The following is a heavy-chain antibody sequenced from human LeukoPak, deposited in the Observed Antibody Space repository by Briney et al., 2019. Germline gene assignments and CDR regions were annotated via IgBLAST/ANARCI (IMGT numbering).Heavy chain of an antibody. Sequence: GGSLRLSCAASGFTFSSYAMSWVRQAPGKGLEWVSAISGGGGSTYYADSVKGRFTISRDNSNNTLYLEMNSLRADDTAVYYCAKSLIRGYYDTSGYYFFDNWGQGTLVTVSS. D-gene: IGHD3-22*01. CDR1: GFTFSSYA. J-gene: IGHJ4*02. CDR2: ISGGGGST. V-gene: IGHV3-23*01. CDR3: AKSLIRGYYDTSGYYFFDN.